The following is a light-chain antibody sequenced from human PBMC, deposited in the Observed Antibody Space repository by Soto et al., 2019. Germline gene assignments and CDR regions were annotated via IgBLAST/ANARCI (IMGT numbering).Light chain of an antibody. V-gene: IGLV2-11*01. Sequence: QSALTQPRSVSGSPGQSVTISCPGTSGDVGAYDRVSWYQHHPTKAPKLIIYDVTNRPSGVPYRFSGSKSGSTASLTISGLQAEDEADYYCCSHAGGSSWVFGGGTKLTVL. CDR3: CSHAGGSSWV. J-gene: IGLJ3*02. CDR1: SGDVGAYDR. CDR2: DVT.